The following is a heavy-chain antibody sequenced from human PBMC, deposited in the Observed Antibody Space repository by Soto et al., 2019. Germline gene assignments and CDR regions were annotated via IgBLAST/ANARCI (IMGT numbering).Heavy chain of an antibody. CDR3: ARDLFFFQAEDGIRDCSTVSAFLLNRSSDL. CDR2: INPSGGST. J-gene: IGHJ2*01. Sequence: GQGLEWMGIINPSGGSTSYAQKFQGRVTMTRDTSTSTVYMELSSLRSEDTAVYYCARDLFFFQAEDGIRDCSTVSAFLLNRSSDL. V-gene: IGHV1-46*01. D-gene: IGHD3-9*01.